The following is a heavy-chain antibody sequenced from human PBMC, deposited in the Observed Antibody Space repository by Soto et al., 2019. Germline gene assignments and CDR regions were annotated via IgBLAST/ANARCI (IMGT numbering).Heavy chain of an antibody. D-gene: IGHD3-22*01. CDR3: ARSGSSYYLPTYDAVDI. CDR2: ISSSSSYI. J-gene: IGHJ3*02. V-gene: IGHV3-21*01. CDR1: GFTFSSYS. Sequence: EVQLVESGGGLVKPGGSLRLSCAASGFTFSSYSMNWVRQAPGKGLEWFSSISSSSSYIHYADSVKGRFTISRDNAKNSMYRQMNRLRAEDTAVYDCARSGSSYYLPTYDAVDIWGKGRMVTVSS.